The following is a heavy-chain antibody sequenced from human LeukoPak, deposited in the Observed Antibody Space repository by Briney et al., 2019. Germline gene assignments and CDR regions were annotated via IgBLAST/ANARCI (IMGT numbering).Heavy chain of an antibody. CDR2: IDWKGGSA. CDR1: GFTFDDYG. D-gene: IGHD2-2*01. CDR3: AKEIVGRYCSSTSCTRGFDY. Sequence: PGGSLRLSCAASGFTFDDYGMTWVRHAPGKGLEWVSGIDWKGGSAGYADSVKGRFTISRDNAKNSLYLQMNSLRAEDTALYYCAKEIVGRYCSSTSCTRGFDYWGQGTLVTVSS. V-gene: IGHV3-20*04. J-gene: IGHJ4*02.